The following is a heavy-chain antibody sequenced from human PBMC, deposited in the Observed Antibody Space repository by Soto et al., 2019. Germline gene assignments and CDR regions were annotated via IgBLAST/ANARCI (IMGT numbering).Heavy chain of an antibody. Sequence: SETLSLTCAVSGGSISSSNWWSWVRQPPGKELEWIGEIYHSGSTNYNPSLKSRVTISVDKSKNQFSLKLSSVTAADTAVYYCAGTLAALYAFDIWGQGTMVTVSS. D-gene: IGHD6-6*01. CDR1: GGSISSSNW. CDR2: IYHSGST. CDR3: AGTLAALYAFDI. J-gene: IGHJ3*02. V-gene: IGHV4-4*02.